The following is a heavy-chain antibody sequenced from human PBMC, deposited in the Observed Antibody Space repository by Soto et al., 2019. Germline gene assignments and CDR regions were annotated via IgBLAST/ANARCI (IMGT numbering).Heavy chain of an antibody. CDR1: GFTFDDYT. J-gene: IGHJ6*02. D-gene: IGHD3-22*01. Sequence: GGSLRLSCAASGFTFDDYTMHWVRQAPGKGLEWVSLISWDGGSTYYADSVKGRFTISRDNSKNSLYLQMNSLRTEDTALYYCAKDSSGYSHYYYYGMDVWGQGTRSPSP. V-gene: IGHV3-43*01. CDR2: ISWDGGST. CDR3: AKDSSGYSHYYYYGMDV.